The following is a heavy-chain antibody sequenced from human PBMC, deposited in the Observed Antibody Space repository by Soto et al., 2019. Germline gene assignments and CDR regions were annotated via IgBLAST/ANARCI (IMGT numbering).Heavy chain of an antibody. J-gene: IGHJ4*02. V-gene: IGHV3-53*01. CDR3: ALRRVAYADF. CDR2: LYSGGNT. Sequence: PGGSLRLSCAASEFTVTNNEMSWVRQAPGKGLEWVSILYSGGNTYYADSVEGRFTISRDGSKNTLYLHMNSLRAEDTAVYYCALRRVAYADFWGQGARGTVSA. CDR1: EFTVTNNE. D-gene: IGHD2-2*01.